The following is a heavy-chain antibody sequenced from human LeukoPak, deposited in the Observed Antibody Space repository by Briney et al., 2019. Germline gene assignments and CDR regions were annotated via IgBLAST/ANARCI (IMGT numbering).Heavy chain of an antibody. V-gene: IGHV5-51*01. Sequence: GESLKISCKGSGYSFTSYWIGWVRQMPGKGLEWMGIIYPGDSDTRYSPSFQGQVTISADKSISTAYLQWSSLKASDTAMYYCARGDTLRLGELSFMAPFDYWGQGTLVTVSS. CDR1: GYSFTSYW. CDR3: ARGDTLRLGELSFMAPFDY. D-gene: IGHD3-16*02. J-gene: IGHJ4*02. CDR2: IYPGDSDT.